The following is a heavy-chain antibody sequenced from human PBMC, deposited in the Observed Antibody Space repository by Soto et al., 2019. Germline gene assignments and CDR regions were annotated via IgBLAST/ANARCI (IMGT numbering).Heavy chain of an antibody. Sequence: ASVKVSCKASGYTFTSYYMHWVRQAPGQGLEWMGWISGYNGHTKYAQKFQGRVTMTTDTSTSTVYMDLRSLRSDDTAVYYCAREGEMPYYYYGLDVWGQGTTVTVS. CDR2: ISGYNGHT. V-gene: IGHV1-18*04. CDR1: GYTFTSYY. D-gene: IGHD3-16*01. CDR3: AREGEMPYYYYGLDV. J-gene: IGHJ6*02.